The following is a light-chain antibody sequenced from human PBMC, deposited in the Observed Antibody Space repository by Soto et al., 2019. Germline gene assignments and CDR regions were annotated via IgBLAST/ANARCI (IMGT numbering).Light chain of an antibody. CDR3: QQYGSSLLT. V-gene: IGKV3-20*01. J-gene: IGKJ4*01. Sequence: EIVLTQSPGTLSLSPRERATLSCRASQSVSSSDLAWYQQKPGQAPRLLIYGASSRATGIPDRFSGSGSGTDFTLTISRLEPEDFAVYYCQQYGSSLLTFGGGTKVEIK. CDR2: GAS. CDR1: QSVSSSD.